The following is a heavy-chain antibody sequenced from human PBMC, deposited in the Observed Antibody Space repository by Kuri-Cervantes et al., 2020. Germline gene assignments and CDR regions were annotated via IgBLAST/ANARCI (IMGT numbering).Heavy chain of an antibody. D-gene: IGHD1-26*01. Sequence: GGSLRLSCAASGFTFSSYEMNWVRQAPGKGLEWVSYISSSGSTIYYADSVKGRFTISRDNAKNSLYLQMNSLRAEDTAVYYCASIFSGSYGFDWFDPWGQGTLVTVSS. CDR1: GFTFSSYE. CDR2: ISSSGSTI. J-gene: IGHJ5*02. V-gene: IGHV3-48*03. CDR3: ASIFSGSYGFDWFDP.